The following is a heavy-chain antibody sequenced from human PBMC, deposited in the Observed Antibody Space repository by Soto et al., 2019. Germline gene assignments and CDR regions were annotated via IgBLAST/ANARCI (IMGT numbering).Heavy chain of an antibody. D-gene: IGHD6-6*01. Sequence: SVKVSCKASGGTFSSYAISWVRQAPGQGLEWMGGIIPIFGTANYAQKFQGRVTITADKSTSTAYMELSSLRSEDTAVYYCASPEYSSSSNFGYWGQGTLVIVLL. CDR2: IIPIFGTA. J-gene: IGHJ4*02. CDR3: ASPEYSSSSNFGY. CDR1: GGTFSSYA. V-gene: IGHV1-69*06.